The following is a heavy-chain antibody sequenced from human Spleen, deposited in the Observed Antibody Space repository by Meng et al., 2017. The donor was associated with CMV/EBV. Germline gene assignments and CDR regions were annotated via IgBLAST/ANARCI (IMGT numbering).Heavy chain of an antibody. Sequence: GGSLRLSCAASGFTFSSYSMNWVRQAPGKGLEWVSYISSSSTIYYADSVKGRFTISRDNAKNSLYLQMNSLRAEDTAVYYCAGGPYYYDSSGYSYWGQGTLVTVSS. CDR1: GFTFSSYS. CDR2: ISSSSTI. CDR3: AGGPYYYDSSGYSY. J-gene: IGHJ4*02. V-gene: IGHV3-48*04. D-gene: IGHD3-22*01.